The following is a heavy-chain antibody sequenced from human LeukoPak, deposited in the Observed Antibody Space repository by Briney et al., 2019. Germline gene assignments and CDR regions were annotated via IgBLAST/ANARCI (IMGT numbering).Heavy chain of an antibody. V-gene: IGHV4-61*02. Sequence: SQTLSLTCTVSSGSISSPPYYWSWIRQPAGKEVEWIGRIYSSGIFDYNPSLKSRVTLSIDTSKNSFSLRLSSVTATDTAVYYCARGPGSAAKEAFDIWGQGTMVTVSS. CDR2: IYSSGIF. CDR3: ARGPGSAAKEAFDI. D-gene: IGHD4/OR15-4a*01. J-gene: IGHJ3*02. CDR1: SGSISSPPYY.